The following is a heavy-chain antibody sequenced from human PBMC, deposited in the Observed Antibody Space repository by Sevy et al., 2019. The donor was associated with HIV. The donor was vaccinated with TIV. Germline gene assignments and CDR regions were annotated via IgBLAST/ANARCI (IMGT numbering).Heavy chain of an antibody. V-gene: IGHV3-30*02. Sequence: GGSLRLSCVASGFTFSSYGMYWVRQAPGKGLEWVAFIRFDGTIKYYTDSVKGRSTISRDNSKNTLYLQMNSLRAEDTAVYFCAKVLHIVVVPAAIDYYYGMDVWGQGTTVTVSS. CDR2: IRFDGTIK. D-gene: IGHD2-2*01. J-gene: IGHJ6*02. CDR3: AKVLHIVVVPAAIDYYYGMDV. CDR1: GFTFSSYG.